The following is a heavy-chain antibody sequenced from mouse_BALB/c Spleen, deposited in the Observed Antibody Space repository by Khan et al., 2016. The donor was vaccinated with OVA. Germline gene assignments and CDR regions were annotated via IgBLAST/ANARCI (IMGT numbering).Heavy chain of an antibody. J-gene: IGHJ1*01. Sequence: VQLKESGPGLVKPSQSLSLTCTVTGYSITSDYAWNWIRQFPGDKLEWMGYISYSGSTGYNPSLKSRISITRDTSKNQFFLQLNSVTTEDTATYYCARRYYYGHWYFDVGGAGTTVTVSS. V-gene: IGHV3-2*02. CDR1: GYSITSDYA. CDR2: ISYSGST. D-gene: IGHD1-1*01. CDR3: ARRYYYGHWYFDV.